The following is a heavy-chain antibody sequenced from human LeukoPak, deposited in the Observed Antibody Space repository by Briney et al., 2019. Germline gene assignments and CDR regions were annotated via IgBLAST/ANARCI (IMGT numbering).Heavy chain of an antibody. J-gene: IGHJ5*02. D-gene: IGHD3-22*01. CDR3: ASLGYYDSSGYRNWFDP. CDR1: GYTFTGYY. V-gene: IGHV1-2*02. Sequence: ASVKVSCKASGYTFTGYYMHWVRQAPGQGLEWMGWINPNSGGTNYAQKFQGRVTMTRDTSISTAYMELSRLRSDDTAVYYCASLGYYDSSGYRNWFDPWGQGTLVTVSS. CDR2: INPNSGGT.